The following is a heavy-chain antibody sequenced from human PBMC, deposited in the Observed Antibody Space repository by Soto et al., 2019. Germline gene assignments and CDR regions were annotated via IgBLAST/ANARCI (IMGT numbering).Heavy chain of an antibody. CDR3: TGSNADFRDFDY. V-gene: IGHV3-72*01. CDR1: GFTFSDHY. CDR2: IRNRANSYST. J-gene: IGHJ4*02. D-gene: IGHD4-17*01. Sequence: EVQLVESGGGLVQPGGSLRLSCAASGFTFSDHYMDWVRQAPGKGLEWVGRIRNRANSYSTVYAASVKGRFTISRDDSKDSLYLQMNSLQTEDTAVYFCTGSNADFRDFDYWGQGTLVSVSA.